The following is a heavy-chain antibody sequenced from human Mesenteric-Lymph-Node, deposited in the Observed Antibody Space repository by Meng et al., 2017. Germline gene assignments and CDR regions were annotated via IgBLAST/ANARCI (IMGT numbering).Heavy chain of an antibody. CDR2: ISSSSSYI. Sequence: GGSLRLSCAASGFTFSSYSMNWVRQAPGKGLEGVSSISSSSSYIYYADSVKGRFTISRDNAKNSLYLQMNSLRAEDTAVYYCASQYCSGGSCYSDDYYYYYGMDVWGQGTTVTVSS. CDR3: ASQYCSGGSCYSDDYYYYYGMDV. V-gene: IGHV3-21*01. CDR1: GFTFSSYS. J-gene: IGHJ6*02. D-gene: IGHD2-15*01.